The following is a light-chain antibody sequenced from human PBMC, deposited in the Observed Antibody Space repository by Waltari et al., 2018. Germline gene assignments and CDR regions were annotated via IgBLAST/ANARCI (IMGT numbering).Light chain of an antibody. CDR3: CSYAGRNIWV. CDR1: SSAVGFYNL. V-gene: IGLV2-23*02. J-gene: IGLJ3*02. Sequence: QSALTQPASVSGPPGQSITISCTGTSSAVGFYNLFSWYQQHPDKAPKLMVYEVIERPSGVSNRCSGSKSGNTASLTISGLQAEDEADYYCCSYAGRNIWVFGGGTKLTVL. CDR2: EVI.